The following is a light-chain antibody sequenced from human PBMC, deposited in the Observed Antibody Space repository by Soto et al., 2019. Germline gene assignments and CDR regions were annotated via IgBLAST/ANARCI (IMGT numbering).Light chain of an antibody. V-gene: IGLV2-18*02. CDR1: SSDVGSYNR. Sequence: QSALTQPPSVSGSPGQSVTISCTGTSSDVGSYNRVSWYQQPPGTAPKLMIYDVTKRPSGVPDRFSGSTSGNTASLTISGLQAEDEADYYCCSYPGSHTWVFGGGTKVTVL. CDR2: DVT. J-gene: IGLJ3*02. CDR3: CSYPGSHTWV.